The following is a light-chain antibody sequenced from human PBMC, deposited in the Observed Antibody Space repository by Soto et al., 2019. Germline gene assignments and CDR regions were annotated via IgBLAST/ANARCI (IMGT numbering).Light chain of an antibody. V-gene: IGKV3-15*01. CDR3: QQYNSWPIT. CDR1: QNIGSN. J-gene: IGKJ5*01. CDR2: GAS. Sequence: EVVMTQSPATLSASPGERVILSCRASQNIGSNLAWYQQRPGQAPRLLMYGASTRATETPARFSGSGSATDFTLTISSLQSEDFAVSYCQQYNSWPITFGQGTRL.